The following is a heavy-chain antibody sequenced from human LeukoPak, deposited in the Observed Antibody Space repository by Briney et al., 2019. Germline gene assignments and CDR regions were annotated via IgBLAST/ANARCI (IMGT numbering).Heavy chain of an antibody. Sequence: GGSLRLSCAASRFTSSSYAMSWVRQVPGKGLEWVSATSSSDDGTYYADSVRGRFTISRDNSKNTLYLQMNRLRVEDAALYYCARAPVTSCRGAFCYPFDYWGQGILVTVSS. J-gene: IGHJ4*02. D-gene: IGHD2-21*01. CDR2: TSSSDDGT. CDR1: RFTSSSYA. CDR3: ARAPVTSCRGAFCYPFDY. V-gene: IGHV3-23*01.